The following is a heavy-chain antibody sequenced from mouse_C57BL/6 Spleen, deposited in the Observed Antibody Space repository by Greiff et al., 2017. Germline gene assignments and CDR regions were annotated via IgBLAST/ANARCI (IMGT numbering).Heavy chain of an antibody. CDR2: ISYSGST. CDR1: GYSITSGYD. J-gene: IGHJ4*01. Sequence: DVQLQESGPGMVKPSQSLSLTCTVTGYSITSGYDWHWIRHFPGNKLEWMGYISYSGSTNYNPSLKSRISITHDTSKNHFFLKLNSVTTEDTATYYCAREGDTAAMDYWGQGTSVTVSS. CDR3: AREGDTAAMDY. D-gene: IGHD1-2*01. V-gene: IGHV3-1*01.